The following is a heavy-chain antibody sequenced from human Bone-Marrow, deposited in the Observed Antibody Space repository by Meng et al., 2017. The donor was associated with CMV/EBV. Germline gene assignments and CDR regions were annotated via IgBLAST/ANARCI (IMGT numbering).Heavy chain of an antibody. CDR2: IYYSEST. CDR1: GGSFSGYY. J-gene: IGHJ1*01. D-gene: IGHD3-9*01. V-gene: IGHV4-59*01. Sequence: SETLSLTCAVYGGSFSGYYWSWIRQPPGKGLEWIGYIYYSESTNYNPSLKSRVTISVDTSKNQFSLKLSSVTAADTAVYYCARGYDILTSLWGQGTLITVSS. CDR3: ARGYDILTSL.